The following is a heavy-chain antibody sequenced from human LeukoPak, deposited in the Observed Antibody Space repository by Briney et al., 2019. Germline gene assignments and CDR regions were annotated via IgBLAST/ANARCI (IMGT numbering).Heavy chain of an antibody. CDR2: ISGSGGST. Sequence: PGGSLRLSCAASGFTFSSYAMSWVRQAPGKGLEWVSAISGSGGSTYYADSVKGRFTISRDNSKNTLFLQMNSLRAEDTAVYYCAKGGDDYVWGNYRIALTDYGDYFDYWGQGTLVTVSS. CDR3: AKGGDDYVWGNYRIALTDYGDYFDY. V-gene: IGHV3-23*01. J-gene: IGHJ4*02. D-gene: IGHD3-16*02. CDR1: GFTFSSYA.